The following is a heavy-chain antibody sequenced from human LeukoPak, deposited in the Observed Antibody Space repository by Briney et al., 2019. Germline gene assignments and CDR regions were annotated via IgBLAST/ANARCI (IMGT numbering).Heavy chain of an antibody. V-gene: IGHV3-23*01. Sequence: GGSLRLSCAASGFTFSSYAMSWVRQAPGKGLEWVSAISGSGGSTYYADSVKGRFTISRDNSKNTLYLQMNSLRAEDTAVYYCAKREGRYGIVGATMKPIDYWGQGTLVTVSS. CDR2: ISGSGGST. J-gene: IGHJ4*02. CDR1: GFTFSSYA. D-gene: IGHD1-26*01. CDR3: AKREGRYGIVGATMKPIDY.